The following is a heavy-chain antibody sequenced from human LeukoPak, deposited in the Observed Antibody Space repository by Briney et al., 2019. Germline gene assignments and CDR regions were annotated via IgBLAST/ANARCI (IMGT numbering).Heavy chain of an antibody. D-gene: IGHD3-3*01. CDR2: IDRDGGPR. CDR3: AASRWSGAPDF. V-gene: IGHV3-74*01. J-gene: IGHJ4*02. CDR1: GFIVNEYW. Sequence: GGSLRLACAAAGFIVNEYWMRWVRQVPGEGVVWVSRIDRDGGPRIYADSVKGRFTVTRDNARNALYLQMNSLKEEDTAIYYCAASRWSGAPDFWGQGSLVTVSS.